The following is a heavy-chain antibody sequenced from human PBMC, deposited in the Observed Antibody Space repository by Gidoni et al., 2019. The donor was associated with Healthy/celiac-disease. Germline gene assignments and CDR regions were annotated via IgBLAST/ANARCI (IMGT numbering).Heavy chain of an antibody. D-gene: IGHD2-15*01. V-gene: IGHV3-30-3*01. J-gene: IGHJ4*02. Sequence: QVQLVESGGGVVEPGRSLRLACAASGFTFSSYAMHWVRQAPGKGLELVTVISYDGSNKYYADSVKGRFTISRDNSKNTLYLQMNSLRAEDTAVYYCARDLGGKGSGFDYWGQGTLVTVSS. CDR1: GFTFSSYA. CDR2: ISYDGSNK. CDR3: ARDLGGKGSGFDY.